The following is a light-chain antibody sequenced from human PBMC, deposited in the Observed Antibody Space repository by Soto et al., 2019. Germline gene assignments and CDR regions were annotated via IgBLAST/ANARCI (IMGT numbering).Light chain of an antibody. V-gene: IGKV3-15*01. J-gene: IGKJ1*01. Sequence: EIVMTQSPATLSVSPGERATLSCRASQVISSNLAWFQHMPGQAPRLLIYGASTRATGVPARFSGAGSGTEFTLTISSLQSEDFAIYYCQQYNNWPSWTFGQGTKVEIK. CDR2: GAS. CDR1: QVISSN. CDR3: QQYNNWPSWT.